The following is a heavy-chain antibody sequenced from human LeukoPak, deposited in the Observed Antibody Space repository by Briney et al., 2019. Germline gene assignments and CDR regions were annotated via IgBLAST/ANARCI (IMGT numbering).Heavy chain of an antibody. Sequence: GASVKVSCKASGYTFTGYYMNWVRQAPGQGLEWMGRINPNTGGTNYAQNFQGGVTMTRDTSITTVYMELSRLRSDDTAVYYCARVGDGLNGGFDIWGQGTMVTVSS. J-gene: IGHJ3*02. CDR1: GYTFTGYY. V-gene: IGHV1-2*06. CDR3: ARVGDGLNGGFDI. D-gene: IGHD5-24*01. CDR2: INPNTGGT.